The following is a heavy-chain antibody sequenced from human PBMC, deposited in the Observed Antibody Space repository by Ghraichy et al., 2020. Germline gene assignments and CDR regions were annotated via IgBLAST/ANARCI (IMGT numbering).Heavy chain of an antibody. V-gene: IGHV4-39*01. Sequence: GSLRLSCTVSGDSISSRNFYWGWVRQPPGKGLEWIGSFYSSGTTYYIPSLRSRATISVDTSSNQFSLRLTSVTAADTAVYYCARRALGEFPFDSWGQGTLVTVSS. CDR3: ARRALGEFPFDS. CDR1: GDSISSRNFY. CDR2: FYSSGTT. D-gene: IGHD3-16*01. J-gene: IGHJ4*02.